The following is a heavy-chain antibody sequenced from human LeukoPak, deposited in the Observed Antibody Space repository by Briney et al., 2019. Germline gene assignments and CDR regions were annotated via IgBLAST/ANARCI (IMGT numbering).Heavy chain of an antibody. CDR2: ISSSGSTI. J-gene: IGHJ4*02. Sequence: GGSLRLSCAASGFTFSSYEMNWVRQAPGKGLEWVSYISSSGSTIYYADSVKGRFTISRGNAKNALYLQMNSLRAEDTGVYFCARGQTLTFWGQGTLVTASS. V-gene: IGHV3-48*03. CDR1: GFTFSSYE. CDR3: ARGQTLTF.